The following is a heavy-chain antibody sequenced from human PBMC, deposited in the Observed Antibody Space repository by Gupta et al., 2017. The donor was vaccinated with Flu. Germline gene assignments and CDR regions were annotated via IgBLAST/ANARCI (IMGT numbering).Heavy chain of an antibody. V-gene: IGHV3-23*01. J-gene: IGHJ4*02. CDR2: ISNSGPLI. CDR1: GFTFRDNH. Sequence: EVQLLESGGGLVQPGGSLSPSCAASGFTFRDNHMSWVRQAPGDGLKWVSTISNSGPLIYYADSVKGRFTISRDNAKKTLFLPTNTPRAEDTAVYFCAGEGSQPAAYDYWGQGALVTVSS. CDR3: AGEGSQPAAYDY. D-gene: IGHD2-15*01.